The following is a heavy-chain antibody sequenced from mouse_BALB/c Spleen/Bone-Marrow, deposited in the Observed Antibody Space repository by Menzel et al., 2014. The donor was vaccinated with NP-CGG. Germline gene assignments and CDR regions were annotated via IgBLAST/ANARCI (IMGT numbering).Heavy chain of an antibody. CDR3: ARSYGKNVDY. Sequence: QVQLQQSGAELVQPGAPVKMSCKASGYTFTSYWMHWVKQRPGQGLEWIGNINPSTGYTEYNQKFKDKATLTADKSSSTAFMQLNSLTSEDSAVYYCARSYGKNVDYWGQGTTLTVSS. V-gene: IGHV1-7*01. D-gene: IGHD2-1*01. CDR1: GYTFTSYW. CDR2: INPSTGYT. J-gene: IGHJ2*01.